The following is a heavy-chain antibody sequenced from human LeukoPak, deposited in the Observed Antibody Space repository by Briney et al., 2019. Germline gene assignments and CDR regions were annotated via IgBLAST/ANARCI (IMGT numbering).Heavy chain of an antibody. Sequence: GGSLRLSCAASAFTFSSYAMSWVRQAPGKGPEWVSSINSSGGSTYYADSVKGRFTISRDNSKNTLYLQMNSLRAEDTAVYYCAKWLAAAGSYWGQGTLVTVSS. J-gene: IGHJ4*02. CDR2: INSSGGST. CDR1: AFTFSSYA. V-gene: IGHV3-23*01. D-gene: IGHD6-13*01. CDR3: AKWLAAAGSY.